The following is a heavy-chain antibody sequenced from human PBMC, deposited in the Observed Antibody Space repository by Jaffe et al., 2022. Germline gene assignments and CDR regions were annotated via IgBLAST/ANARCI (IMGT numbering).Heavy chain of an antibody. V-gene: IGHV3-23*01. Sequence: EVQLLESGGVLVQPGGSLRLSCTASGFTFSSSAMHWVRQAPGKGLEWVSAISDSGASTYYADSVKGRFTISRDNSKNTLFLQMSSLRAEDTAKYYCAKARDPQRRGYSDYWGQGTLVTVSS. J-gene: IGHJ4*02. CDR1: GFTFSSSA. D-gene: IGHD3-10*01. CDR2: ISDSGAST. CDR3: AKARDPQRRGYSDY.